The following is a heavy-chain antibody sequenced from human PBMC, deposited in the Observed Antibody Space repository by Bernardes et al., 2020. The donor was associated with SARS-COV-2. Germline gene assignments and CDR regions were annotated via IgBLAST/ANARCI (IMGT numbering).Heavy chain of an antibody. V-gene: IGHV3-11*03. CDR1: GFTFSNYY. CDR3: AWYRADY. D-gene: IGHD1-20*01. CDR2: ISYSGDYT. Sequence: SLRLSCSTSGFTFSNYYMSWIRQPPGRGLEWISYISYSGDYTRYADSVKGRFTISRDNTKNSLYLQMNSLRAEDTAVYYCAWYRADYWGQGSLVTVSS. J-gene: IGHJ4*02.